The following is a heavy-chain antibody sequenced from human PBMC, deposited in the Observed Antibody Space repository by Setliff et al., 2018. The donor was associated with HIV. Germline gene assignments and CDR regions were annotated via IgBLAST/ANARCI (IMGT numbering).Heavy chain of an antibody. J-gene: IGHJ4*02. CDR2: IAYTGSG. Sequence: SETLSLTCTVSGGSISSRNFYWGWIRQPPGKGLEWIGSIAYTGSGYYNSSLKSRVTISVDTSRNECTLKLTSVTAADTAVYYCAREVRWELPQGFDHWGQGSQVTVSS. CDR1: GGSISSRNFY. V-gene: IGHV4-39*06. CDR3: AREVRWELPQGFDH. D-gene: IGHD1-26*01.